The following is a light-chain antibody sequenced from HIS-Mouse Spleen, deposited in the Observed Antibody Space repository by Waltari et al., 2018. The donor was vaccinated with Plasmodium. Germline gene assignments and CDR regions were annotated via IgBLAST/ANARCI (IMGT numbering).Light chain of an antibody. CDR2: AES. CDR1: QSISSY. CDR3: QQSYSTPLT. Sequence: DIQMTQSPSSLSASVGDRVTITCRASQSISSYLNWYQQKPGKAPKLLIYAESSWQIGVPSRFSGSGSETDFTLTISSLQPENFATYYCQQSYSTPLTFGGGTKVEIK. J-gene: IGKJ4*01. V-gene: IGKV1-39*01.